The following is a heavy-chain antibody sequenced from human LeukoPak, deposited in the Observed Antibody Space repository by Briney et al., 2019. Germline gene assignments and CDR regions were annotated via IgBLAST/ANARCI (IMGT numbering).Heavy chain of an antibody. J-gene: IGHJ3*02. V-gene: IGHV3-21*01. CDR1: GFTFSSYS. D-gene: IGHD2-2*01. CDR2: INSDSNYI. Sequence: PGGSLRLSCAASGFTFSSYSMNWVRQAPGKGLEWVSSINSDSNYIFYADSVQGRFTISRDYDENSLFLQMNSLRAKAVAVYYCASRYCTSTNCYAFDIWGQGTMVTVSS. CDR3: ASRYCTSTNCYAFDI.